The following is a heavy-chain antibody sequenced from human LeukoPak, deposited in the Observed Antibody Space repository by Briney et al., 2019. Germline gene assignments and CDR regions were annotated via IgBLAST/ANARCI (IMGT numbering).Heavy chain of an antibody. V-gene: IGHV4-4*02. CDR1: GGSISSSNW. CDR3: ARGGATPLDY. D-gene: IGHD1-26*01. CDR2: IYHSGST. Sequence: PSETLSLTCAVSGGSISSSNWWSWVRQPPGKGLEWIGEIYHSGSTNYNPSLKSRATISVDKSKNQFSLKLSSVAAADTAVYYCARGGATPLDYWGQGTLVTVSS. J-gene: IGHJ4*02.